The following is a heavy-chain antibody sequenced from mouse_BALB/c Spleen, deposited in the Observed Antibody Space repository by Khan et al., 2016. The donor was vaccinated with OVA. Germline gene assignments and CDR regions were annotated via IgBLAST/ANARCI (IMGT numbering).Heavy chain of an antibody. D-gene: IGHD2-1*01. CDR3: ARETTYGYFDD. Sequence: QIQLVQSGPELKKPGETVKISCKASGYTFTNYRMNWMKQAPGKGLKWMGRINTYTGEPAYADDFKGRFAFSLETSAGTAYWQINNLTHEDMASYFCARETTYGYFDDWGQGTTVTVSS. V-gene: IGHV9-1*02. CDR1: GYTFTNYR. J-gene: IGHJ1*01. CDR2: INTYTGEP.